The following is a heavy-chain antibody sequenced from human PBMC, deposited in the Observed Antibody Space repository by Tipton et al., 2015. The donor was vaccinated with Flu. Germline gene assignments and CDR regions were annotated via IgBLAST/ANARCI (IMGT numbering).Heavy chain of an antibody. V-gene: IGHV4-38-2*01. CDR2: VHRTGST. D-gene: IGHD3-10*01. J-gene: IGHJ1*01. CDR1: GEALDNRYY. CDR3: ARQPIYYYGTSGLD. Sequence: GEALDNRYYWGWIRQPPGKGLEWIGNVHRTGSTYLNLSLRSRVAISVDRSKNQFSLKLDSVTAADTAVYYCARQPIYYYGTSGLDWGPGTLVIVSS.